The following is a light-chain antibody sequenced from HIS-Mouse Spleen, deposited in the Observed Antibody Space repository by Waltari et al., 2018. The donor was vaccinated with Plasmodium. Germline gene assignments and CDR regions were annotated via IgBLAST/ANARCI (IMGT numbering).Light chain of an antibody. V-gene: IGLV2-8*01. J-gene: IGLJ2*01. Sequence: QSALTPPPSASGSPGQSVTIPCTGTRSHVGGDNFVPWYQQHPGKAPKLMIYEVSKRPSGVPDRFSGSKSGNTASLTVSGLQAEDEADYYCSSYAGSNNVVFGGGTKLTVL. CDR3: SSYAGSNNVV. CDR2: EVS. CDR1: RSHVGGDNF.